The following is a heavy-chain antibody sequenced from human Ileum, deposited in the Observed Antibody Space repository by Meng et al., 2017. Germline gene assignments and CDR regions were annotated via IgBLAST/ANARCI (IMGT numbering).Heavy chain of an antibody. V-gene: IGHV1-8*02. CDR3: ARGVGDLGDY. CDR2: VSPSSGNT. D-gene: IGHD3-16*01. Sequence: QVQLVQSGSEMKTPEASMKVSFKASGSTITTNDINWVRQAPGQGLEWMGWVSPSSGNTHYAQKFQGRVTMTRDISISTVYMELTSLKSDDTAVYYCARGVGDLGDYWGQGTLVTVSS. CDR1: GSTITTND. J-gene: IGHJ4*02.